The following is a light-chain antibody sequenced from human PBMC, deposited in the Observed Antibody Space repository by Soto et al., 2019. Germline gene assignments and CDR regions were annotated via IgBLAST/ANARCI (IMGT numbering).Light chain of an antibody. CDR3: QQRQLWPPIT. J-gene: IGKJ5*01. Sequence: EIVLTQSPATLSLSPGERATLSCRASQSVERYLAWYQQKPGQAPRLLIYDALNRATGVPARFSGSGSGTDFTLTISSLEPEDFAVYYCQQRQLWPPITFGQGTRLEIK. CDR2: DAL. V-gene: IGKV3-11*01. CDR1: QSVERY.